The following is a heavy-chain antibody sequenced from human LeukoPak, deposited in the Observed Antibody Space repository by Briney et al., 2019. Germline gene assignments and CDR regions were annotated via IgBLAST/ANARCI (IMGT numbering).Heavy chain of an antibody. Sequence: PSETLSLTCAVYGGSFSGYYWSWIRQPPGKGLEWIGEINHSGSTNYNPSLKSRVTISVDTSKNQFSLKLSSVTAADTAVYYCARYSGYPTYYFDYWGQGTLATVSS. D-gene: IGHD5-12*01. J-gene: IGHJ4*02. CDR1: GGSFSGYY. CDR3: ARYSGYPTYYFDY. V-gene: IGHV4-34*01. CDR2: INHSGST.